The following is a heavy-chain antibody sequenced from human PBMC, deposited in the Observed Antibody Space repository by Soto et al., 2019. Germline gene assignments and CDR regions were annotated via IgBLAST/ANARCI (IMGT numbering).Heavy chain of an antibody. V-gene: IGHV1-69*05. CDR1: GGTFSTHA. CDR3: AKRTLAFDI. Sequence: GASVKFSCKSSGGTFSTHAIIWVRQAPGQGLAWMGGIIPIFGTANYADSVKGRFTISRDNSKNTLYLQLNSLRAEDTAIYYCAKRTLAFDIWGQGTMVTVSS. CDR2: IIPIFGTA. J-gene: IGHJ3*02.